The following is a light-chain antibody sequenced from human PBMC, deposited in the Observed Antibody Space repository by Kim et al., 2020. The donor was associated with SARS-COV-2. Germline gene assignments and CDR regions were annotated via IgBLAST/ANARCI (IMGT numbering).Light chain of an antibody. Sequence: SVADRVTITSRSSQSISNYLNWYQKKPGKAPKLLIYAASNLQRGVPSRFIGRGSGTDFTLTIISLQPEDFATYYCQQSYTIPLFTFGPGTKVDIK. CDR3: QQSYTIPLFT. CDR1: QSISNY. V-gene: IGKV1-39*01. CDR2: AAS. J-gene: IGKJ3*01.